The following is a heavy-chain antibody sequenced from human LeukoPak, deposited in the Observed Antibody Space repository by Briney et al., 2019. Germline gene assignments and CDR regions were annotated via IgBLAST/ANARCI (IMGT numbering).Heavy chain of an antibody. D-gene: IGHD2-15*01. J-gene: IGHJ4*02. Sequence: PSEILSLTCAVYGESFSAYFWNWIRQAPGKPLEYIGEINHRGSSHYNPSLKTRVTLSVDTSKNQFSLKLTSVTAADTAVYFCARGSSFDGYCSAGACDAGYYDSWGQGAPVTVSS. CDR3: ARGSSFDGYCSAGACDAGYYDS. V-gene: IGHV4-34*01. CDR1: GESFSAYF. CDR2: INHRGSS.